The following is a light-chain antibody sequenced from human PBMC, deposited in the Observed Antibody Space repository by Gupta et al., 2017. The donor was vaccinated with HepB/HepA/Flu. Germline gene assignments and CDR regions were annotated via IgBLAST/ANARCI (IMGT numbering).Light chain of an antibody. CDR2: GAS. V-gene: IGKV1-27*01. J-gene: IGKJ1*01. CDR1: QAISNR. Sequence: DIKMTQSPTSLSASVGDRVTITCRASQAISNRLAWHQQKPGKVPKLLIYGASTLQSGVPSRFSGSGSGTDFTLTISSLQPEDVATYYCQKYNSAPWTFGQGTKVEIK. CDR3: QKYNSAPWT.